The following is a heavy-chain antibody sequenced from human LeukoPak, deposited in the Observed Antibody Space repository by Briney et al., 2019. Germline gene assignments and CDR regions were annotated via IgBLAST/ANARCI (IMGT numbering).Heavy chain of an antibody. J-gene: IGHJ4*02. D-gene: IGHD4-17*01. CDR1: GGSISRTAYY. Sequence: PSETLSLTCSVSGGSISRTAYYWGWIRQLPGKGLEWIGSIYYTGITYYNPSLESRVTISLDTSRNQFSLKLNSVTAPETAVYYCVGRRGDGDYRPEYWGQGTLVTVSS. CDR2: IYYTGIT. CDR3: VGRRGDGDYRPEY. V-gene: IGHV4-39*01.